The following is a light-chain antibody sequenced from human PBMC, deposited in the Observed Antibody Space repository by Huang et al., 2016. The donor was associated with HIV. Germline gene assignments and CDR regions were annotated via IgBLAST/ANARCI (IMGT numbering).Light chain of an antibody. V-gene: IGKV1-5*03. CDR3: QQYNSYSSLT. J-gene: IGKJ4*01. CDR2: KAS. Sequence: DIQMTQSPSTLSASVGDRVTTTCRASQSISSWLDWYQQKPGKRPMLLIYKASSLESGVASRFSGSGSGTEFTLTISSLQPDDFATYDCQQYNSYSSLTFGGGTKVEIK. CDR1: QSISSW.